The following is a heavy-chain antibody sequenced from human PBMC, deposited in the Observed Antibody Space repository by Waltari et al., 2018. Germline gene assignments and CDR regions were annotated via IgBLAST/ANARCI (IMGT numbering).Heavy chain of an antibody. V-gene: IGHV1-69*01. CDR3: AREVSRVAAAGTWFDP. CDR2: LIPIFGTA. D-gene: IGHD6-13*01. Sequence: VELVESGGGVVKPGESLRLAWVVSGFAVSRYNMHWDGAGAGGGLEGMGGLIPIFGTANYAQKFQGRVTITADESTSTAYMELSSLRSEDTAVYYCAREVSRVAAAGTWFDPWGQGTLVTVSS. J-gene: IGHJ5*02. CDR1: GFAVSRYN.